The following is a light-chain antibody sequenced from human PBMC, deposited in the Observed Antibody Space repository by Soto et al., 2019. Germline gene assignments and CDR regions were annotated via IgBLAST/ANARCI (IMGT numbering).Light chain of an antibody. J-gene: IGKJ5*01. V-gene: IGKV2-30*02. CDR2: KVS. Sequence: VVMTQSPLSLPVTLGQPASISCRCNQSLVHSDGIAYFSWFQQRPGRSPRRLIYKVSNRDSGVPARFSGSGSGTDFALKISRVEAEDFAVYYCKQGTQCAGTFGQGTRLEIK. CDR1: QSLVHSDGIAY. CDR3: KQGTQCAGT.